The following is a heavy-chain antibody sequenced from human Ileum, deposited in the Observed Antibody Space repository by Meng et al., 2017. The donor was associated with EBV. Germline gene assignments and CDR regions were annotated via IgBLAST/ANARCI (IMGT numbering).Heavy chain of an antibody. Sequence: VQLVGSGGGLVQPGGSLRLSCAASTLTFSTYWMDWVRQAPGQGLVWVSRIHSDGSRTTYADSVRGRFTISRDNAKNTFYLEMNSLRGEDTAVYYCASLSGHGGYWGQGTLVTVSS. J-gene: IGHJ4*02. V-gene: IGHV3-74*01. D-gene: IGHD6-25*01. CDR2: IHSDGSRT. CDR1: TLTFSTYW. CDR3: ASLSGHGGY.